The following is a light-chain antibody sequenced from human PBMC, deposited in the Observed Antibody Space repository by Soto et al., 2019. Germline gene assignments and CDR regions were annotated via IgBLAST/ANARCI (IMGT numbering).Light chain of an antibody. J-gene: IGLJ1*01. CDR1: SSDVGGSNY. Sequence: QSVLTQPASVSGSPGQSITISCTGASSDVGGSNYVSWYQQHPGKAPKLMIYDVSNRPSGVSNRFSGFKSGNTASLTISGLQAEDEADYYCGSYSSSSTLYVFGTGTKVTVL. CDR3: GSYSSSSTLYV. V-gene: IGLV2-14*03. CDR2: DVS.